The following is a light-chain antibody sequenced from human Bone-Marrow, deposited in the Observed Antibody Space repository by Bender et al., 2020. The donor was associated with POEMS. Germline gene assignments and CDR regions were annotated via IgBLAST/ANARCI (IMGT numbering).Light chain of an antibody. CDR1: SSDVGAYNY. V-gene: IGLV2-14*01. Sequence: QSALTQPASVSGSPGQSITISCTGTSSDVGAYNYVFWYQQHPGKAPKLIIYDVTDRPSGVSFRFSASKSGNTASLTISGLQAEDEADYYCSSFTSTSSHVVFGGGTKLTVL. J-gene: IGLJ2*01. CDR3: SSFTSTSSHVV. CDR2: DVT.